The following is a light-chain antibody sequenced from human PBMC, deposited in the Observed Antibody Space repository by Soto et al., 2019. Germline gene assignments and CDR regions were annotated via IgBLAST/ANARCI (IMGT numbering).Light chain of an antibody. V-gene: IGLV1-40*01. CDR1: SSNVGAGFD. CDR2: DNN. Sequence: QSVLTQPPSVSGAPGQRVTISCTGSSSNVGAGFDVHWYQQLPGTAPRLLIYDNNNRPSGVPDRFSGSKSGTSASLAITGHQSEDEADYYCQSYDSSLTDSVFGGGTKVTVL. J-gene: IGLJ2*01. CDR3: QSYDSSLTDSV.